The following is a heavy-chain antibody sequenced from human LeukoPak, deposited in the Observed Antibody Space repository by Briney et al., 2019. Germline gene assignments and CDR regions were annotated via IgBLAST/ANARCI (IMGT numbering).Heavy chain of an antibody. V-gene: IGHV4-38-2*02. CDR1: GYSISSGYY. J-gene: IGHJ4*02. CDR2: IYHSGST. Sequence: SETLSLTCTVSGYSISSGYYWGWIRQPPGKGLEWIGSIYHSGSTYYNPSLKSRVTISVDTSKNQFPLKLSSVTAADTAVYYCARAEWGTTRPYYFDYWGQGTLVTVSS. D-gene: IGHD3-3*01. CDR3: ARAEWGTTRPYYFDY.